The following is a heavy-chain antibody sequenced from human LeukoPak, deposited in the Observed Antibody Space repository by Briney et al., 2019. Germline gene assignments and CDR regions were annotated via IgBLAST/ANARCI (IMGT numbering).Heavy chain of an antibody. J-gene: IGHJ4*02. V-gene: IGHV1-69*05. CDR3: VGGLDFWSGYYDY. Sequence: SVKVSCKASGGTFSSYAISWVRQAPGQGLEWMGGIIPIFGTANYAQKFQGRVTITTDESTSTAYMELSSLRSEDTAVYYCVGGLDFWSGYYDYWGQGTLVTVSS. CDR2: IIPIFGTA. D-gene: IGHD3-3*01. CDR1: GGTFSSYA.